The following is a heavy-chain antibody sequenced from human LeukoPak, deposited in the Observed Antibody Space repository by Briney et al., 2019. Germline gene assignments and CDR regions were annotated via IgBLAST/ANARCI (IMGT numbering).Heavy chain of an antibody. CDR2: ISGSGGST. J-gene: IGHJ5*02. Sequence: GGSLRLSCAASGFTFSSYAMSWVRQAPGKGLEWVSAISGSGGSTYYADSVKGRFTISRDNSKNTLYLQMSSLRAEETAVYYCAQSRRYSSGWYWFDPWGQGTLVTVSS. CDR3: AQSRRYSSGWYWFDP. CDR1: GFTFSSYA. D-gene: IGHD6-19*01. V-gene: IGHV3-23*01.